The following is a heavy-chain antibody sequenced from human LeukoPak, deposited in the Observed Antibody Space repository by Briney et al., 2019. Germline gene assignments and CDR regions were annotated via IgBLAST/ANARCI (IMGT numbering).Heavy chain of an antibody. V-gene: IGHV4-34*01. CDR1: GGSLSGYY. Sequence: SETLSLTCAVYGGSLSGYYWSWIRQPPGKGLEWIGEINHSGSINYNPSLKSRVTISVDTSKNQFSLKLSSVTAADTAVYYCARVSQYNWFDPWGQGTLATVSS. J-gene: IGHJ5*02. CDR3: ARVSQYNWFDP. CDR2: INHSGSI.